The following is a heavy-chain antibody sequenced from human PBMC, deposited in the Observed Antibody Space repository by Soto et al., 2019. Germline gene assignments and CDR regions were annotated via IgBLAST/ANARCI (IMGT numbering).Heavy chain of an antibody. J-gene: IGHJ3*02. D-gene: IGHD3-10*01. CDR2: IYYSGST. Sequence: SETLSLTCTVSGGSISSYYWSWIRQPPGKGLEWIGSIYYSGSTYYNPSLKSRVTISVDTSKNQFSLKLSSVTAADTAVYYCAKGGSGSYSNAFDIWGQGTMVTVSS. V-gene: IGHV4-59*05. CDR1: GGSISSYY. CDR3: AKGGSGSYSNAFDI.